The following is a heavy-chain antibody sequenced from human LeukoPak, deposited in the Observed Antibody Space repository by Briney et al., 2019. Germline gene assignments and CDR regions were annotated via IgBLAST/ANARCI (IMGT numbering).Heavy chain of an antibody. CDR3: AREWDGSGYGFNYYYYGMDV. Sequence: GASVKVSCKASGYTFTSYGISWVRQAPGQGLEWMGWISAYNGNTNYAQKLQGRVTMTTDTSASTAYMELRSLRSDDTAVYYCAREWDGSGYGFNYYYYGMDVWGQGTTVTVSS. J-gene: IGHJ6*02. CDR2: ISAYNGNT. CDR1: GYTFTSYG. D-gene: IGHD5-12*01. V-gene: IGHV1-18*01.